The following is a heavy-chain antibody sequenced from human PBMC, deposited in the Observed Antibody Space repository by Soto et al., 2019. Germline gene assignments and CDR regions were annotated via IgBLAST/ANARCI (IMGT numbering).Heavy chain of an antibody. J-gene: IGHJ6*02. CDR2: IVVGSGNT. CDR3: AALPEGETSGWYYYYGMDV. Sequence: GASVKVSCKASGYSFTNNDVSWVRQARGQRLEWIGWIVVGSGNTNYAQKFQERVTITRDMSTSTAYMELSSLRSEDTAVYYCAALPEGETSGWYYYYGMDVWGQGTTVTVSS. CDR1: GYSFTNND. D-gene: IGHD6-19*01. V-gene: IGHV1-58*01.